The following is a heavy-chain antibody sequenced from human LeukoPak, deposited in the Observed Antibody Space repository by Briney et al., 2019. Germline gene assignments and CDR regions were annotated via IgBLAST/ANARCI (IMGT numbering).Heavy chain of an antibody. J-gene: IGHJ3*02. V-gene: IGHV4-39*01. D-gene: IGHD4-17*01. CDR3: ASPGIMTTVTLVSRQTDAFDI. Sequence: SETLSLTCTVSGRSISSSTYYWGWIRQPPGKGLDWIGSISYSGSTYYNPSLKSRVTISVDTSKNQFSLKLSSVTAADTAVYYCASPGIMTTVTLVSRQTDAFDIWGQGTMVTVSS. CDR2: ISYSGST. CDR1: GRSISSSTYY.